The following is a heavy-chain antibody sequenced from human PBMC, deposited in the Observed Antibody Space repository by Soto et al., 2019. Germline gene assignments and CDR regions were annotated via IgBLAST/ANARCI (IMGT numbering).Heavy chain of an antibody. D-gene: IGHD5-12*01. CDR1: SGSIYSGGYY. Sequence: LRCTVSSGSIYSGGYYWSWIRKHPGKGLEWIGYIYYSGSTYYNPSLKSRVTISVDTSKNQFSLKLSSVTAADTAVYYCARELLFPPGREGYTWFDFWGQGTLVTGSS. V-gene: IGHV4-31*03. CDR2: IYYSGST. J-gene: IGHJ5*01. CDR3: ARELLFPPGREGYTWFDF.